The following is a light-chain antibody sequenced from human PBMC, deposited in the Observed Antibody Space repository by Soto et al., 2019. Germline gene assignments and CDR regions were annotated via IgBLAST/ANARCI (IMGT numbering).Light chain of an antibody. V-gene: IGKV3-20*01. CDR1: QSITSTF. J-gene: IGKJ2*01. CDR2: GAS. CDR3: QQYGRSPLMYT. Sequence: EIVLTQSPGTLSLSPGERATLSCRASQSITSTFLAWYQQKPGQAPRLLIYGASSRATGIPDRFSGSGSERDFTLTISRLEPEDFAAYFCQQYGRSPLMYTFGQGTKLEIK.